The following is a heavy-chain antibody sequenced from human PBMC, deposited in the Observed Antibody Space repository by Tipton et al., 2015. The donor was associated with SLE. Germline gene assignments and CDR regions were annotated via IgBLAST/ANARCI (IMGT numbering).Heavy chain of an antibody. D-gene: IGHD6-13*01. CDR1: GYSITSGYY. J-gene: IGHJ6*02. V-gene: IGHV4-38-2*01. Sequence: TLSLTCAVSGYSITSGYYWAWIRQPPGKGLEWIGSMYHSGSTNYNPSLKSRVTISVDTSKNQFSLKPSSVTAADTAVYYCARGVLSSSWTLDGMDVWGQGTTVTVSS. CDR2: MYHSGST. CDR3: ARGVLSSSWTLDGMDV.